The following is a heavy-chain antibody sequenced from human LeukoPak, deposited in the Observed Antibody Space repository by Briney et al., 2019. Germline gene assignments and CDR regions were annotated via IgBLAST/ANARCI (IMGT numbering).Heavy chain of an antibody. CDR2: INPSGGST. Sequence: ASVKVSCKASGYTFTSCYMHWVRQAPGQGLEWMGIINPSGGSTSYAQKFQGRVTMTRDTSTSTVYMELSSLRPEDTAVYYCARVPYYYDSSGYFDYWGQGTLVTVSS. CDR1: GYTFTSCY. J-gene: IGHJ4*02. D-gene: IGHD3-22*01. CDR3: ARVPYYYDSSGYFDY. V-gene: IGHV1-46*01.